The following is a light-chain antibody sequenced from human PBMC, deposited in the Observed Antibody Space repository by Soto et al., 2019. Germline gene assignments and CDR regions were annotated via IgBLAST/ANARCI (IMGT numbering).Light chain of an antibody. Sequence: QSALTQPASVSGSPGQSITISCTGTSSDVGGYNYVSWYQQHPGKAPKLMIYDVSNRPSGVSNRFSGSKSGNTASLTISGLQDEVVADYYCSSYTSSNSYVFGTGTKV. CDR3: SSYTSSNSYV. V-gene: IGLV2-14*01. J-gene: IGLJ1*01. CDR2: DVS. CDR1: SSDVGGYNY.